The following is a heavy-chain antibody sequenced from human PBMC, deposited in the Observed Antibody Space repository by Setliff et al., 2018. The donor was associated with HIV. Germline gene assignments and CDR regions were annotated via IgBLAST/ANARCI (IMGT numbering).Heavy chain of an antibody. Sequence: ASVKVSCKASGYTFTSYYMHWVRQAPGQGLERMGIINPSGGSTSYAQKFQGRVTMTRDTSTSTVYMELSSLRSEDTAVYYCAREGAGRDGYIDGVSDAFDIWGQGTMVTVSS. V-gene: IGHV1-46*01. CDR1: GYTFTSYY. CDR3: AREGAGRDGYIDGVSDAFDI. J-gene: IGHJ3*02. D-gene: IGHD5-12*01. CDR2: INPSGGST.